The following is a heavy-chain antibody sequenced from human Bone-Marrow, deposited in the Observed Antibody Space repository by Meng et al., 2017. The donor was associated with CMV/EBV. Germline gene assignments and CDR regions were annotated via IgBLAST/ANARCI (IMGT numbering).Heavy chain of an antibody. Sequence: GESLKISCAASGFTFRSYSMNWVRQAPGKGLEWVSSISSSRGYIYYADSVKGRFTISRDNAKNSLYLQMSSLRAEDTALYYCARDRTTPRRSLDVWGQGTTVTVSS. J-gene: IGHJ6*02. CDR1: GFTFRSYS. CDR3: ARDRTTPRRSLDV. V-gene: IGHV3-21*01. CDR2: ISSSRGYI. D-gene: IGHD3-10*01.